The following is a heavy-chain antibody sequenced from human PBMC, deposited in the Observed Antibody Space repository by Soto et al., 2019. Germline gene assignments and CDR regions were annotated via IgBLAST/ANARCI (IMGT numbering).Heavy chain of an antibody. CDR2: ISGSGGST. D-gene: IGHD3-10*01. CDR3: AKNPSMVRGVIFDY. CDR1: GFTFSGYA. V-gene: IGHV3-23*01. Sequence: GGSLRLSCAASGFTFSGYAISWVRQAPGKGLEWVSAISGSGGSTYYADSVKGRFTISRDNSKNTLYLQMNSLRAEDTAVYYCAKNPSMVRGVIFDYWGQGTLVTVSS. J-gene: IGHJ4*02.